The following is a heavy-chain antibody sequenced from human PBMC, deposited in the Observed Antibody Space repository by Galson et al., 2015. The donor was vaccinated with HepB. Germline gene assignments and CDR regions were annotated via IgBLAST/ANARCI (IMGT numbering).Heavy chain of an antibody. CDR1: GFTFRNYH. D-gene: IGHD1-1*01. V-gene: IGHV3-23*01. CDR3: ANIFPTDATNCYGVDV. CDR2: LSRSGDRP. J-gene: IGHJ6*02. Sequence: SLRLYCAASGFTFRNYHMAWVRQAPGKGLEAVSVLSRSGDRPNYLDSVRGRFTISRDNSRNKVFLHMSSLRAEDTAVYYCANIFPTDATNCYGVDVWGQGTTVSVS.